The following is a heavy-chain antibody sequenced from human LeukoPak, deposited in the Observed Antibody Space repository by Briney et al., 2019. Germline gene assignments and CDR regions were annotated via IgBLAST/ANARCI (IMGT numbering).Heavy chain of an antibody. V-gene: IGHV3-30*04. Sequence: PGGSLRLSCAASGFTFSSYAMHWVRQAPGKGLEWVAVISYDGSNKYYADSVKGRFTISRDNSKNTLYLQMNSLRAEDTAVYYCARAIVAIRGGLGHWGQGTLVTVSS. D-gene: IGHD5-12*01. CDR1: GFTFSSYA. CDR2: ISYDGSNK. J-gene: IGHJ4*02. CDR3: ARAIVAIRGGLGH.